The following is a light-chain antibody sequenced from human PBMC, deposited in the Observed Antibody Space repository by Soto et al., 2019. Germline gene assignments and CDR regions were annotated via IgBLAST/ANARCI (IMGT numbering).Light chain of an antibody. CDR3: QQYGSSPWT. V-gene: IGKV3-20*01. Sequence: EIVLTQSPGTLSLSPGERATLSCRASQTVNNNYLAWYQQKPGQAPRLLIYGASSRATGIPDRFSGSGSGTDFTLTISRLEPEDFAVYYCQQYGSSPWTFGQGTKV. J-gene: IGKJ1*01. CDR1: QTVNNNY. CDR2: GAS.